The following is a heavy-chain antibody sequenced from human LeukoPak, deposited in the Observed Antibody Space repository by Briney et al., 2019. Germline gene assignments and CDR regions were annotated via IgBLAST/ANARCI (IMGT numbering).Heavy chain of an antibody. Sequence: SQTLSLTCTVSGGSISSYYWSWIRQPPGKGLEWIGYIYYSGSTNYNPSLKSRVTISVDTSKNQFSLKLSSVTAADTAVYYCTTWGCSGGSCYHDYWGQGTLVTVSS. D-gene: IGHD2-15*01. CDR3: TTWGCSGGSCYHDY. J-gene: IGHJ4*02. CDR2: IYYSGST. V-gene: IGHV4-59*01. CDR1: GGSISSYY.